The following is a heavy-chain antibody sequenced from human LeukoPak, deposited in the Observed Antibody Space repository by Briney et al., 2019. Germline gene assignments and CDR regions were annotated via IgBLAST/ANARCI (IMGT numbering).Heavy chain of an antibody. J-gene: IGHJ4*02. V-gene: IGHV1-2*02. D-gene: IGHD2-2*01. CDR2: INPNSGGT. CDR3: AVDARYCSSTSCQVMYYFDY. Sequence: ASVKVSCKASGYTFTGYYMHWVRQAPGQGLEWMGWINPNSGGTNYAQKFQGRVTMTRDTSISTAYMELSRLRSDDTAVYYCAVDARYCSSTSCQVMYYFDYWGQGTLVTVSS. CDR1: GYTFTGYY.